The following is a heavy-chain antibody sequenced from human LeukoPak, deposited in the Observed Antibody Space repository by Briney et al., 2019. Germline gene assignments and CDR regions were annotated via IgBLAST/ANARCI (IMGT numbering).Heavy chain of an antibody. CDR2: IYTSGST. CDR3: ARERNAIAVAGTDD. CDR1: AGSISSGSYY. V-gene: IGHV4-61*02. Sequence: PSETLSLTCTVSAGSISSGSYYWRWIRQPAVKGLEWIGRIYTSGSTNYNPSLKSRVTISVDTSKNQFSLKLSSVTAADTAVYYCARERNAIAVAGTDDWGQGTLVTVSS. D-gene: IGHD6-19*01. J-gene: IGHJ4*02.